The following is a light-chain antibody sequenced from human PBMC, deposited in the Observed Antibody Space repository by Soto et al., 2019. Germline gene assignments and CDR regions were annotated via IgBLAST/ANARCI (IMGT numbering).Light chain of an antibody. J-gene: IGKJ1*01. V-gene: IGKV1-5*03. CDR2: KAS. CDR1: QSIGSW. CDR3: QHYNSYGT. Sequence: DIQMTQSPSTLSASVGDRVTITCRASQSIGSWLAWYQQKPGKAPKLLIYKASSLESGVPSRFSGSGSGTEFTLTISSLQPDDFATYYCQHYNSYGTFGQGTKVDIK.